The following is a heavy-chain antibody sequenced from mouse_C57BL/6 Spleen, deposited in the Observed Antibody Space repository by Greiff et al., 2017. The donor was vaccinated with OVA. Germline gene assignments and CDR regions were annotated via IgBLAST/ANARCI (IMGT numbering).Heavy chain of an antibody. CDR2: INYDGSST. D-gene: IGHD1-1*01. CDR1: GFTFSDYY. Sequence: EVKLMESEGGLVQPGSSMKLSCTASGFTFSDYYMAWVRQVPEKGLEWVANINYDGSSTYYLDSLKSRFIISRDNAKNILYLQMSSLKSEDTATYYCARESHYYGSSSRDYWGQGTTLTGSS. J-gene: IGHJ2*01. V-gene: IGHV5-16*01. CDR3: ARESHYYGSSSRDY.